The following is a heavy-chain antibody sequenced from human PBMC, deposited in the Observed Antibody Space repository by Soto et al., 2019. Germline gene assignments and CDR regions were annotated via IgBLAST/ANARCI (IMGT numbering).Heavy chain of an antibody. D-gene: IGHD3-22*01. CDR3: VRGSRYYYETIYDSSVDPRDY. CDR1: GYSFASYW. CDR2: VYPGDSDIGDSDI. Sequence: PGESLKISCKGTGYSFASYWIGWVRQMSGKGLEWMGVVYPGDSDIGDSDIRYSPSFQGQVTISADKSISTAYLQWSSLQASDSAIYYCVRGSRYYYETIYDSSVDPRDYWGQGTLVTVS. V-gene: IGHV5-51*01. J-gene: IGHJ4*02.